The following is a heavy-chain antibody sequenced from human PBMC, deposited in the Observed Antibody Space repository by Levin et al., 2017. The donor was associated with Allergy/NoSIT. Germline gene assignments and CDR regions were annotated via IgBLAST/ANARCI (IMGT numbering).Heavy chain of an antibody. CDR3: AKDPRGDYER. D-gene: IGHD4-17*01. V-gene: IGHV3-30*18. CDR1: GFTFSSYG. J-gene: IGHJ4*02. CDR2: ISYDGSNK. Sequence: GESLKISCAASGFTFSSYGMHWVRQAPGKGLEWVAVISYDGSNKYYADSVKGRFTISRDNSKNTLYLQMNSLRAEDTAVYYCAKDPRGDYERGGQGTLVTVSS.